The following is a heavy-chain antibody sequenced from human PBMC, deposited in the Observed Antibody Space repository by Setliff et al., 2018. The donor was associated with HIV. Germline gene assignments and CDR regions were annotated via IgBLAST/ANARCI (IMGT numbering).Heavy chain of an antibody. D-gene: IGHD2-15*01. CDR1: GFSFSSYW. CDR3: ARDLRSSHGSPNYFDY. CDR2: INQNGGSR. Sequence: SLRLSCAGSGFSFSSYWMTWVRQAPGKGLEWVANINQNGGSRNYVDSGKGRFTISRDNAKNSLYLEMNSLRAKETAVYYCARDLRSSHGSPNYFDYWGRGALVTVSS. V-gene: IGHV3-7*01. J-gene: IGHJ4*02.